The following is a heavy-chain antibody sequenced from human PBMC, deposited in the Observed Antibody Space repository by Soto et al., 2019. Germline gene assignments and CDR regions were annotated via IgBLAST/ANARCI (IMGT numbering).Heavy chain of an antibody. CDR1: GYSFDNYW. CDR3: VRYRSRDYYYGMDV. Sequence: HGESLKISCKGSGYSFDNYWIGWVRQMPGKGLEWMAIIYPGDSDRRYSPSFQGQVTISADQSISTAYLQWSSLKASDTAIYYCVRYRSRDYYYGMDVWGQGTTVTVSS. V-gene: IGHV5-51*01. J-gene: IGHJ6*02. CDR2: IYPGDSDR. D-gene: IGHD1-26*01.